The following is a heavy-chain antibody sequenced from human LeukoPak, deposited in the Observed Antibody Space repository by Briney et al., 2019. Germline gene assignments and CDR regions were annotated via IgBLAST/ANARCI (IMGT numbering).Heavy chain of an antibody. CDR1: GYSETNYG. CDR3: ARGAGLSSTWDGPRDY. CDR2: ISAYNGNT. V-gene: IGHV1-18*01. D-gene: IGHD2-2*01. Sequence: ASVKVSCSASGYSETNYGFTWVRQAPGHGLEWMGWISAYNGNTNYGQKFQDRVTMTTDTSTGTAYMELRSLRPEDTAVYYCARGAGLSSTWDGPRDYWGQGTLVTVSS. J-gene: IGHJ4*02.